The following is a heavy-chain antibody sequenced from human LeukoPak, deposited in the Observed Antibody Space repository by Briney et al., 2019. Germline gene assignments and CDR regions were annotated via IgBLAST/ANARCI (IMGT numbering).Heavy chain of an antibody. J-gene: IGHJ5*02. Sequence: SETLSLTCTVSGFSISSYYWSWIRQPPGKGLEWIGYIYYTGSTNYNPSLKSRVTISVDTSKNQFSLKLSSVTAADTAVYYCARVPYSSSSRGGWFDPWGQGTLVTVSS. CDR1: GFSISSYY. V-gene: IGHV4-59*01. CDR3: ARVPYSSSSRGGWFDP. CDR2: IYYTGST. D-gene: IGHD6-6*01.